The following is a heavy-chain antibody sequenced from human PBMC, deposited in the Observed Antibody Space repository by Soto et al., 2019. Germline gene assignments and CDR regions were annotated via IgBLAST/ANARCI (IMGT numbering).Heavy chain of an antibody. D-gene: IGHD6-13*01. Sequence: QVQLQQWGAGLLKPSGTLSLTCAVYGGSFSGYYWSWIRQPPGKGLEWIGEINHSGSTNYNPSLKSGVTISVDTSKNQFSRKLSSVTAADTAVYYCARTYSSSWSPFEYWGQGTLVTVSS. V-gene: IGHV4-34*01. CDR1: GGSFSGYY. CDR3: ARTYSSSWSPFEY. CDR2: INHSGST. J-gene: IGHJ4*02.